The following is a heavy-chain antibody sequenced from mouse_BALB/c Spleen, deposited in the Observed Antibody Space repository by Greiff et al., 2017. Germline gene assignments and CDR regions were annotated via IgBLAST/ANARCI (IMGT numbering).Heavy chain of an antibody. CDR2: ILPGSGST. V-gene: IGHV1-9*01. CDR3: ARWGDYDGYAMDY. D-gene: IGHD2-4*01. CDR1: GYTFSSYW. J-gene: IGHJ4*01. Sequence: QVQLQQSGAELMKPGASVKISCKATGYTFSSYWIEWVKQRPGHGLEWIGEILPGSGSTNYNEKFKGKATFTADTSSNTAYMQLSSLTSEDSAVYYCARWGDYDGYAMDYWGQGTSVAVSS.